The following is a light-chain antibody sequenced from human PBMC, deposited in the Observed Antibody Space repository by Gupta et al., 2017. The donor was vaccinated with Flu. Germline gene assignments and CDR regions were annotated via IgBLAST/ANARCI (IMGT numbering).Light chain of an antibody. CDR3: QQCYSTPQT. Sequence: PSSLSASVGDRVTITCRASQSVSNFLDWYQQKPGKAPKLLIYAASTLQGGVPSRFSGSGSGTDFTLTINRLQPEDFATYYCQQCYSTPQTFGRGTTVEIK. CDR1: QSVSNF. V-gene: IGKV1-39*01. J-gene: IGKJ4*02. CDR2: AAS.